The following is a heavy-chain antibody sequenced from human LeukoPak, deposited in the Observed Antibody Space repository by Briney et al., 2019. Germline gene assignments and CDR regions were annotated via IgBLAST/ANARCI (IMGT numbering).Heavy chain of an antibody. V-gene: IGHV3-53*01. CDR3: ARGHSSGNPDPFDY. CDR1: GFTVGSNY. Sequence: PGGSLRLSCAASGFTVGSNYMSWVRQAPGKGLEWVSVIYSGGAIHYADSVKGRFTISRDNSKNTLYLQMNSLRAEDTAMYYCARGHSSGNPDPFDYWGQGTLVTVSS. CDR2: IYSGGAI. J-gene: IGHJ4*02. D-gene: IGHD6-19*01.